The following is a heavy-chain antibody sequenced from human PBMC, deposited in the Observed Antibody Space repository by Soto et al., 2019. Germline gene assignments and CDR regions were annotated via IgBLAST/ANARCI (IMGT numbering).Heavy chain of an antibody. CDR3: AKVGVLRTNFRWFDL. Sequence: GGSLRLSCAASGFAFQTYTMEWLRQPPGKGLEWVSSITISGNYIYYADSVKGRFTISRDNGRDSVYLQMNSLRAEDTAVYYCAKVGVLRTNFRWFDLWGQGTLVTVSS. D-gene: IGHD2-8*01. CDR2: ITISGNYI. V-gene: IGHV3-21*01. J-gene: IGHJ5*02. CDR1: GFAFQTYT.